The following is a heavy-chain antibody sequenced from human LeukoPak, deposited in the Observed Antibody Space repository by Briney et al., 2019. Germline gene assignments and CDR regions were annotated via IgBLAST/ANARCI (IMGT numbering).Heavy chain of an antibody. CDR1: GFTFSSYG. CDR3: ARADDGVNSCVNY. J-gene: IGHJ4*02. D-gene: IGHD4-23*01. V-gene: IGHV3-74*01. Sequence: PGGSLRLSCAASGFTFSSYGMHWVRQAPGKGLVWVSRINSDGSSTSYADSVKGRFTISRDNAKNTLYLQMNSLRAEDTAVYYCARADDGVNSCVNYWGQGTLVTVSS. CDR2: INSDGSST.